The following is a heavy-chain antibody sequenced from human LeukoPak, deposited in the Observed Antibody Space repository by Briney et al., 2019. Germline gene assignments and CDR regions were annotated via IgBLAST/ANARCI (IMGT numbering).Heavy chain of an antibody. CDR1: GFTFSSYG. V-gene: IGHV3-33*01. CDR2: IWYDGSNK. J-gene: IGHJ4*02. D-gene: IGHD3-16*02. Sequence: PGRSLRLSCAASGFTFSSYGMHWVRQAPGKGLEWVAVIWYDGSNKYYADSVKGRFTISRDNSKNTLYLQMNSLRAEDTAVYYCARRGEISWPYYFDYWGQGTLVTVSS. CDR3: ARRGEISWPYYFDY.